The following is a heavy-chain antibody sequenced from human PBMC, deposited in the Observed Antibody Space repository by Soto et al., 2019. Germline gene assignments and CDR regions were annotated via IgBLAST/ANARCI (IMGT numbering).Heavy chain of an antibody. D-gene: IGHD3-22*01. J-gene: IGHJ4*02. Sequence: QVQLVQSGTEVKKPGASVKVSCKASGFTFTNYDINWVRQAAGQGLEWMGWMNPNSGNTGYAQKFQGSVTMTRDTSISTAYMELSSLTAEDTAVYYCARGLGYDSSWHDYWGQGTLVTVSS. CDR1: GFTFTNYD. V-gene: IGHV1-8*01. CDR3: ARGLGYDSSWHDY. CDR2: MNPNSGNT.